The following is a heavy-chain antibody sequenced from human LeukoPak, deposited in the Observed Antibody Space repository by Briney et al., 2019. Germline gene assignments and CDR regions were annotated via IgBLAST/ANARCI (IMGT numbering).Heavy chain of an antibody. CDR2: IRYDGTNK. D-gene: IGHD3-22*01. CDR1: GFTFRSYG. J-gene: IGHJ4*02. CDR3: ARRSSGPIDY. Sequence: GGSLRLSCAASGFTFRSYGMHWVRQAPGKGLEWVAFIRYDGTNKYYADSVKGRFTISRDNSKNTLYLQMNSLRAEDTAVYYCARRSSGPIDYWGQGTLVTVSS. V-gene: IGHV3-30*02.